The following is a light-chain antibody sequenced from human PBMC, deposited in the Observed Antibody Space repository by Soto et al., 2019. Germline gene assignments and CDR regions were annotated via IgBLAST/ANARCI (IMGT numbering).Light chain of an antibody. Sequence: QAVVTQPPTVSGAPGQTVTISCTGSSSNLGARYDVHWYQQVPGKAPKLLIFGSSDRASGVPDRFSGSKSGTSASLAITGLQADDEATYFCQSYDKSLSGSVFGGGTKVTVL. CDR3: QSYDKSLSGSV. J-gene: IGLJ3*02. CDR1: SSNLGARYD. V-gene: IGLV1-40*01. CDR2: GSS.